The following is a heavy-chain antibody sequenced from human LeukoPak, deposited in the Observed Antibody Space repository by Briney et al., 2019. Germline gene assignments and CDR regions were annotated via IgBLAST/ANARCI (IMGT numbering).Heavy chain of an antibody. V-gene: IGHV4-31*03. D-gene: IGHD3-22*01. CDR3: ASQTYYYDSSGYLTHYFDY. Sequence: SETLCLTCTVSGGSISSGGYYRSWIRQHPVKGLEWIGYIYFSGSTYYNPSLKSRVTISVDTSKNQFSLKLSSVTAADTAVYYCASQTYYYDSSGYLTHYFDYWGQGTLVTVSS. CDR1: GGSISSGGYY. J-gene: IGHJ4*02. CDR2: IYFSGST.